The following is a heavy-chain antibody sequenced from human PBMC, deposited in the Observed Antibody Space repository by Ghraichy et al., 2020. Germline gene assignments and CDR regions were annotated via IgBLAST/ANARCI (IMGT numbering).Heavy chain of an antibody. J-gene: IGHJ4*02. D-gene: IGHD5-12*01. CDR2: ISGSDDTI. Sequence: GESLNISCAASGFTFRSYEMNWVRQAPGKGLDWVSYISGSDDTIYYADSVMGRFTISRDNAKNSLYLQMNSLRAEDTAVYYCARDPPAWWLTFDYWGQGALVTVSS. CDR1: GFTFRSYE. CDR3: ARDPPAWWLTFDY. V-gene: IGHV3-48*03.